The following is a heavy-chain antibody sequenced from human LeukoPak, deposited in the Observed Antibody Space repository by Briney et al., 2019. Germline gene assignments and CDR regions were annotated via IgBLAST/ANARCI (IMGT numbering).Heavy chain of an antibody. V-gene: IGHV3-23*01. CDR2: ITASGEGI. Sequence: GGSLRLSCAASGFTFSSYAMSWVRQAPGKGLEWVSVITASGEGIYYADSMKGRFTISRDNSKGTLFLQMDSLRAEDTAVYFCAKGYSAALDYWVQGTLVTVSS. CDR3: AKGYSAALDY. CDR1: GFTFSSYA. J-gene: IGHJ4*02. D-gene: IGHD2-21*01.